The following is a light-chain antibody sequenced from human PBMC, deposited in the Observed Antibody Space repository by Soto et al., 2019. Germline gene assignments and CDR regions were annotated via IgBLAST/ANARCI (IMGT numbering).Light chain of an antibody. CDR3: TSYSSGSTHVI. J-gene: IGLJ2*01. V-gene: IGLV2-14*03. CDR1: SSDIGDYDY. CDR2: DVN. Sequence: QSALTQPASVSGSPGQSITLSCTGTSSDIGDYDYVSWYQRHPGKAPKLIIYDVNNRPSGVSDRFSGSKSGNTASLTISGLQAEDDADYYCTSYSSGSTHVIFGGGTKVTVL.